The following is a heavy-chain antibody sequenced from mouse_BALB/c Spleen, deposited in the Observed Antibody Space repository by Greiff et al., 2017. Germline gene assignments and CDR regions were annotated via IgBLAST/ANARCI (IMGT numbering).Heavy chain of an antibody. V-gene: IGHV1-9*01. D-gene: IGHD2-3*01. CDR2: ILPGSGST. CDR3: ARGGYDGYYWYFDV. CDR1: GYTFSSYW. J-gene: IGHJ1*01. Sequence: VQLQQSGPELVKPGASVQISCKATGYTFSSYWIEWVKQRPGHGLEWIGEILPGSGSTNYNEKFKGKATFTADTSSNTAYMQLSSLTSEDSAVYYGARGGYDGYYWYFDVRGAGTTVTVSS.